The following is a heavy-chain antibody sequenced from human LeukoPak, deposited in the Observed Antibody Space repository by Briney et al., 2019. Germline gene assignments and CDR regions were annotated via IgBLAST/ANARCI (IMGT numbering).Heavy chain of an antibody. CDR3: AKYWGAYGDYRGRYMDV. CDR2: ISGSGGST. D-gene: IGHD4-17*01. V-gene: IGHV3-23*01. J-gene: IGHJ6*03. Sequence: GALRLSCAASGFTFSSYDMSWVRQAPGKGLEWVSAISGSGGSTYYADSVKGRFTISRDNSKSTLYLQMNSLRAEDTALYYCAKYWGAYGDYRGRYMDVWGKGTTVTVSS. CDR1: GFTFSSYD.